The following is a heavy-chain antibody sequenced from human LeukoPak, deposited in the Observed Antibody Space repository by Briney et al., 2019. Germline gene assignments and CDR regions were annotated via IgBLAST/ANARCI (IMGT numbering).Heavy chain of an antibody. CDR2: ISSSSSYI. V-gene: IGHV3-21*01. CDR1: GFTFSSYS. CDR3: ASPVIVTKRNYYYGMDV. J-gene: IGHJ6*04. D-gene: IGHD2-15*01. Sequence: GGSLRLSCAASGFTFSSYSMNWVRQAPGKGLEWASSISSSSSYIYYADSVKGRFTISRDNAKNSLYLQMNSLRAEDTAVYYCASPVIVTKRNYYYGMDVWGKGTTVTVSS.